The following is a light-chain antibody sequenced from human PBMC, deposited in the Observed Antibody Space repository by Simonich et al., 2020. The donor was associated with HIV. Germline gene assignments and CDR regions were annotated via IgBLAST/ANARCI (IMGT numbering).Light chain of an antibody. CDR3: QQYDDWLLLT. CDR1: QSIRNN. J-gene: IGKJ4*01. Sequence: EIVMTQYPATLSVYPGERATLSCTASQSIRNNLAWYKQKPGQAPRLLIFGASIRATGIPARFSGSGSGTEFTLTITSMQSEDFAIYYCQQYDDWLLLTFGGGTKVEI. CDR2: GAS. V-gene: IGKV3-15*01.